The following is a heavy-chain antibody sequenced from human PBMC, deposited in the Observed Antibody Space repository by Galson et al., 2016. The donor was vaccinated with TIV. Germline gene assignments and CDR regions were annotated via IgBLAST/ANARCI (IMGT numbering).Heavy chain of an antibody. J-gene: IGHJ6*03. Sequence: LRLSCAASGFTFTDYYMSWIRQAPGKGLEWVSYISSDGSNRYYADSLKGRFTISRDNAKNSLYLQRNSLRAEDTAVYYCAREHRYNWNYFYYYYMDVWGRGTTVTVSS. CDR1: GFTFTDYY. D-gene: IGHD1-20*01. CDR2: ISSDGSNR. V-gene: IGHV3-11*04. CDR3: AREHRYNWNYFYYYYMDV.